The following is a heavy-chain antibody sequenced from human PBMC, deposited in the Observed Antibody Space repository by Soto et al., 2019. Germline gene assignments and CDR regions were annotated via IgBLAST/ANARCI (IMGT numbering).Heavy chain of an antibody. Sequence: QVQLQESGPGLVKPSGTLSLTCAVSGGSISSSNWWSWVRQPPGKGLEWIGEIYHSGSTNYNPSLKNRVNISVDKSKNQFSLKLSAVTAADTAVYYCARELAYYYGSGSYSSYWYFDLWGRGTLVTVSS. CDR1: GGSISSSNW. J-gene: IGHJ2*01. CDR3: ARELAYYYGSGSYSSYWYFDL. CDR2: IYHSGST. D-gene: IGHD3-10*01. V-gene: IGHV4-4*02.